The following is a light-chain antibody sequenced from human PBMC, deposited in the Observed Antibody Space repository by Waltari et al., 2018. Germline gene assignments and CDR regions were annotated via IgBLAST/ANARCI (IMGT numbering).Light chain of an antibody. CDR3: QQRSNWHLT. CDR2: DAS. V-gene: IGKV3-11*01. Sequence: EIVLTQSPATLSLSPGERATLACRASQSVISYLAWYQQKPGQAPRLLIFDASNRATGIPARFSGSGSGTDFTLTISSLEPEDFGVYYCQQRSNWHLTFGGGTKVEIK. CDR1: QSVISY. J-gene: IGKJ4*01.